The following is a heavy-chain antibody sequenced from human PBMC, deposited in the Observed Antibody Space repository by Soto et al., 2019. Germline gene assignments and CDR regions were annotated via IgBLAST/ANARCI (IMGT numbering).Heavy chain of an antibody. CDR3: ARARGKLAVFDY. Sequence: SVKVSWKASGGTFSSYAISWVRQAPGQGLEWMGGIIPIFGTANYAQKFQGRVTITADESTSTAYMELSSLRSEDTAVYYCARARGKLAVFDYWGQGTLVTVSS. J-gene: IGHJ4*02. V-gene: IGHV1-69*13. CDR1: GGTFSSYA. D-gene: IGHD3-3*02. CDR2: IIPIFGTA.